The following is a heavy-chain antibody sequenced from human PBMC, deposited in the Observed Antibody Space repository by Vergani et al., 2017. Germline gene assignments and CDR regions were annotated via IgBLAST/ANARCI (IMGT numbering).Heavy chain of an antibody. CDR1: GGSFTSYH. CDR3: ARVTTETNGHVYYYYYVNV. Sequence: QVQLQQWGGGLLKPSETLSLTCVVNGGSFTSYHWTWIRQSPGEGLEWVGDIDYTGRPDYNPTLKSQLTMSVDKSRNQFSLTLNSVTDTDTAIYFCARVTTETNGHVYYYYYVNVWGQGTAVTVS. V-gene: IGHV4-34*01. J-gene: IGHJ6*03. CDR2: IDYTGRP. D-gene: IGHD4-11*01.